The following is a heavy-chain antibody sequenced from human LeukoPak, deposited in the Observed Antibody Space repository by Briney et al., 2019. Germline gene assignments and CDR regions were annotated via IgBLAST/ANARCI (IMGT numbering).Heavy chain of an antibody. Sequence: SGTLSLTCTVSGGSISSYYWSWIRQPPGKGLEWIGYIYYSGSTNYNPSLKSRVTISVDTSKNQFSLKLSSVTAADTAVYYCARQGQRTYYFDYWGQGTLVTVSS. D-gene: IGHD3-16*01. CDR3: ARQGQRTYYFDY. CDR1: GGSISSYY. V-gene: IGHV4-59*08. J-gene: IGHJ4*02. CDR2: IYYSGST.